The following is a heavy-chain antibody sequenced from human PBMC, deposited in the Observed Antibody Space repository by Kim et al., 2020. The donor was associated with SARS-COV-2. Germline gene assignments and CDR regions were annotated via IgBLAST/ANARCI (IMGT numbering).Heavy chain of an antibody. CDR1: GYTFTGYY. D-gene: IGHD4-4*01. CDR2: INPNSGGT. CDR3: ARDLGEVTTVKTDWFDP. J-gene: IGHJ5*02. Sequence: ASVKVSCKASGYTFTGYYMHWVRQAPGQGLEWMGWINPNSGGTNYAQKFQGRVTMTRDTSISTAYMELSRLRSDDTAVYYCARDLGEVTTVKTDWFDPWGQGTLVTVSS. V-gene: IGHV1-2*02.